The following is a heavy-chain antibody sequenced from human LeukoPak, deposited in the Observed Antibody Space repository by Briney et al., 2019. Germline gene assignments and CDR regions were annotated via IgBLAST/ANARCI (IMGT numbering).Heavy chain of an antibody. D-gene: IGHD3-3*01. CDR2: IKQDGSEK. V-gene: IGHV3-7*01. CDR1: GFTFSSYW. Sequence: QPGGSLRLSCAASGFTFSSYWMSWVRQAPGKGLEWVANIKQDGSEKYYVDFVKGRFTISRDNAKNSLYLQMNSLRAEDTAVYYCAREYYDFWSGQKDAFDIWGQGTMVTVSS. CDR3: AREYYDFWSGQKDAFDI. J-gene: IGHJ3*02.